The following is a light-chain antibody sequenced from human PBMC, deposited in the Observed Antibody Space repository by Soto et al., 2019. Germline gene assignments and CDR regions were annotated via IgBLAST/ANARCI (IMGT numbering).Light chain of an antibody. CDR3: QQYNNWWT. V-gene: IGKV3-15*01. CDR2: AAS. CDR1: QSVNRN. J-gene: IGKJ1*01. Sequence: EIVMTQSPATLSVSPGGRATLSCRASQSVNRNLAWYQQKPGQAPRLLIYAASTRATGIPARFSGSGSETEFTLTISSLQSEDFAIYYCQQYNNWWTFGQGTKVEI.